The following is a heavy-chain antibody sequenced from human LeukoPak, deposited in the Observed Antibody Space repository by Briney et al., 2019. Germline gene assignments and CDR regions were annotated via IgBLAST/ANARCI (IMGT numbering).Heavy chain of an antibody. Sequence: GGSLRLSCAASGFTFSSYEMNWVRQAPGKGLEWVSGISGSADGTYYADSVKGRFTISRDNSKNTLYLQMNNLRVEDTALYYCAKDLSLNYDILTPLGGYFDSWGQGTLVTVSS. CDR2: ISGSADGT. V-gene: IGHV3-23*01. D-gene: IGHD3-9*01. J-gene: IGHJ4*02. CDR1: GFTFSSYE. CDR3: AKDLSLNYDILTPLGGYFDS.